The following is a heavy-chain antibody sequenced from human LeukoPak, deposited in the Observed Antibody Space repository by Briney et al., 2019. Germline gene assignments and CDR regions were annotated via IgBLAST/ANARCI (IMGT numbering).Heavy chain of an antibody. D-gene: IGHD6-19*01. CDR1: GGSFSGYY. CDR3: ARHHVYSSGWYNWFDP. Sequence: SETLSLTCAVYGGSFSGYYWTWVRQPPGKGLEWIGYIYYSGSTNYNPSLKSRVTMSVDTSKNQFSLKLSSVTAADTAVYYCARHHVYSSGWYNWFDPWGQGTLVTVSS. J-gene: IGHJ5*02. CDR2: IYYSGST. V-gene: IGHV4-59*08.